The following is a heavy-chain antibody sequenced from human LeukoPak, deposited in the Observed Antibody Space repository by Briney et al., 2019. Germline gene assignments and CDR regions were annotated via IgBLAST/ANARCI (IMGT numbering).Heavy chain of an antibody. CDR1: GFTFSSYG. J-gene: IGHJ4*02. Sequence: PGGSLRLSCAASGFTFSSYGMHWVRQAPGKGLEWVAFIRYDGSNKYYADSVKGRFTISRDNSENTLYLQMNSLRAEDTAVYYCAKDRDPLVVPAATLDYWGQGTLVTVSS. V-gene: IGHV3-30*02. D-gene: IGHD2-2*01. CDR2: IRYDGSNK. CDR3: AKDRDPLVVPAATLDY.